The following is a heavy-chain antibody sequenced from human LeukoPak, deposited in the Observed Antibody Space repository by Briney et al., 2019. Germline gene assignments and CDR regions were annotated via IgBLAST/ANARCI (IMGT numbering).Heavy chain of an antibody. D-gene: IGHD3-10*01. CDR2: IYTSGST. Sequence: SKTLSLTCTVSGGSISSGSYYWSWIRQPAGKGLEWIGRIYTSGSTNYNPSLKSRVTISVDTSKNQFSLKLSSVTAADTAVYYCVASITMVRGVTNFDYWGQGTLVTVSS. CDR3: VASITMVRGVTNFDY. J-gene: IGHJ4*02. CDR1: GGSISSGSYY. V-gene: IGHV4-61*02.